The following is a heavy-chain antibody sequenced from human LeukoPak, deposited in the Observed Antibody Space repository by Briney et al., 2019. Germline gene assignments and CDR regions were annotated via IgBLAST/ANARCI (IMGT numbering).Heavy chain of an antibody. CDR1: GYSFTSYW. D-gene: IGHD1-26*01. Sequence: GESLKISCKGSGYSFTSYWIGWVRQMPGKGLEWMGIIYPGDSDTRYSPSFQGQVTISADKSISTAYLQWSSLKASDTAMYYCARGRGTGVGARDAFDIWGQGTMVTVSS. CDR3: ARGRGTGVGARDAFDI. CDR2: IYPGDSDT. J-gene: IGHJ3*02. V-gene: IGHV5-51*01.